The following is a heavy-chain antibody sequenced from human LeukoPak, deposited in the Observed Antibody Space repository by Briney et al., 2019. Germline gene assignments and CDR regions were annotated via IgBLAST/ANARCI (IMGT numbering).Heavy chain of an antibody. D-gene: IGHD3-3*01. V-gene: IGHV3-7*04. Sequence: GGSLRLSCAASGFTFTTYWMSWVRQAPGKGLEWVALIKQDGSEEYSVDSVKGRFTISRDNAKNSLYLQMNSLRVDDTAVYYCARVARGYPDSWGQGTLVTVSS. J-gene: IGHJ4*02. CDR1: GFTFTTYW. CDR3: ARVARGYPDS. CDR2: IKQDGSEE.